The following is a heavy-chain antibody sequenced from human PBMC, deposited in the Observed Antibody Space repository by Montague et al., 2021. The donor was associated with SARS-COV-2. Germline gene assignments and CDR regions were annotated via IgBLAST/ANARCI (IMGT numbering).Heavy chain of an antibody. CDR3: ARTPTRPLSLDS. V-gene: IGHV4-4*07. D-gene: IGHD6-6*01. CDR2: VTTSGTT. J-gene: IGHJ4*02. Sequence: SETLSLTCAVSGGSITGFSWSWVRQPAGKGLEWIGSVTTSGTTNXXPSRRSRVTMSVDTSKNQFSLNLNSVTAADTAIYYCARTPTRPLSLDSWGQGTLVTVSS. CDR1: GGSITGFS.